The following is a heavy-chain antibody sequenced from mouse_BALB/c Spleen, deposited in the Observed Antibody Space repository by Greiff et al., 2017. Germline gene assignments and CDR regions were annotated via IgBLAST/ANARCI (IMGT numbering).Heavy chain of an antibody. Sequence: VQLQQSGAELVRSGASVKLSCTASGFNIKDYYMHWVKQRPEQGLEWIGWIDPENGDTEYAPKFQGKATMTADTSSNTAYLQLSSLTSEDTAVYYCSACYGGSHYAMDYWGQGTSVTVSS. D-gene: IGHD1-1*01. V-gene: IGHV14-4*02. J-gene: IGHJ4*01. CDR3: SACYGGSHYAMDY. CDR1: GFNIKDYY. CDR2: IDPENGDT.